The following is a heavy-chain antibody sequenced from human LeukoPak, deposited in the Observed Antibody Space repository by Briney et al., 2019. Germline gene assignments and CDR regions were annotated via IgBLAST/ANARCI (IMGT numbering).Heavy chain of an antibody. CDR2: ISYDGGNK. Sequence: GGSLRLSCAASGFTFSSYGMHWVRQAPGKGLEWVAVISYDGGNKYYADSVKGRFTISGDNSKNTLYLQMSSLRAEDTAVYNCAKGNSDYGSGSFLNWFDPWGQGTLVTVSS. CDR1: GFTFSSYG. J-gene: IGHJ5*02. D-gene: IGHD3-10*01. CDR3: AKGNSDYGSGSFLNWFDP. V-gene: IGHV3-30*18.